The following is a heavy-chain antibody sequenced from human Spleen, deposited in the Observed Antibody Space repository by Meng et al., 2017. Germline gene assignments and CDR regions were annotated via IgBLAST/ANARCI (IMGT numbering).Heavy chain of an antibody. CDR2: ISSSSSYI. J-gene: IGHJ4*02. D-gene: IGHD4-17*01. CDR3: ARGATVTTPGDY. V-gene: IGHV3-21*01. Sequence: EVRLVEAGGGLVKPGGSLRLSCAASGFTFSSYSMNWVRQAPGKGLEWVSSISSSSSYIYYADSVKGRFTISRDNAKNSLYLQMNSLRAEDTAVYYCARGATVTTPGDYWGQGTLVTVSS. CDR1: GFTFSSYS.